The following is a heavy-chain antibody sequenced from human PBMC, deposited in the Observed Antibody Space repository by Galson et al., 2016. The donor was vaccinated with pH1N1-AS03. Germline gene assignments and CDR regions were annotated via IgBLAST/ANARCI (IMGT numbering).Heavy chain of an antibody. D-gene: IGHD2-2*01. CDR2: INGGNGET. Sequence: SLRLSCAASGVIFSSADMSWVRQAPGKGFQWVSGINGGNGETYYADSVKGRFTISRDNSKNTLYLQVNSLRAEDTAVYYCAKAGSAWPPHMTPFDFDYWGQGTLVTVSS. J-gene: IGHJ4*02. V-gene: IGHV3-23*01. CDR3: AKAGSAWPPHMTPFDFDY. CDR1: GVIFSSAD.